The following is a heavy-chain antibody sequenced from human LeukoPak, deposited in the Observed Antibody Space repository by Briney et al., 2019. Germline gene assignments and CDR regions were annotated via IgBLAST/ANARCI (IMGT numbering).Heavy chain of an antibody. V-gene: IGHV1-46*01. CDR2: INPSGGST. D-gene: IGHD6-19*01. CDR1: GYTFTSYY. Sequence: GASVKVSCKASGYTFTSYYMHWVRQAPGQGLEWMGIINPSGGSTSYAQKFQGRVTMTRDMSTSTVYMELSSLRSEDTAVYYCARDYGIAVAGAYFDYWGQGTLVTVSS. CDR3: ARDYGIAVAGAYFDY. J-gene: IGHJ4*02.